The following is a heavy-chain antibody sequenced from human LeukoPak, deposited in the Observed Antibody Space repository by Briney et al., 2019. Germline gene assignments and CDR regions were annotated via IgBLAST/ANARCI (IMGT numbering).Heavy chain of an antibody. J-gene: IGHJ4*02. D-gene: IGHD5-12*01. CDR3: AKERSGYDFFDY. V-gene: IGHV3-30*18. CDR1: AFTFSTYG. CDR2: ISYDGSTK. Sequence: GGSLRLSCTASAFTFSTYGMHWVRQAPGKGLEWVTLISYDGSTKYYSDSVKGRFTLSRDNSKNTLYLQMNSLRAEDTAVYYCAKERSGYDFFDYWGQGTLVTVSS.